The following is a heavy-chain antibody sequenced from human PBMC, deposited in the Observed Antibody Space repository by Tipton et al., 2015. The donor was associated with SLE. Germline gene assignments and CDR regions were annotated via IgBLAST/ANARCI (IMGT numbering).Heavy chain of an antibody. CDR3: AREAPNTCYFDS. J-gene: IGHJ4*02. D-gene: IGHD2-8*01. CDR2: INPGGGGT. V-gene: IGHV1-46*01. CDR1: GYTFTAYY. Sequence: QLVQSGAEVKKPGASVKVSCKSSGYTFTAYYMHWVRQAPGQGLEWVGIINPGGGGTNYAQKFQGRVTMAMDTSTTTVYMELNSLRSDDTAVYYCAREAPNTCYFDSWGQGTLVTVSS.